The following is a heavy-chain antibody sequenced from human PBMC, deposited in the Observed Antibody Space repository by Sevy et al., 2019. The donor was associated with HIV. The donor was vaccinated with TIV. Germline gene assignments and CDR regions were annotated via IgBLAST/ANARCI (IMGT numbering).Heavy chain of an antibody. CDR3: ASASLNQDIVVVPAATFYGMDV. CDR1: GFTFSSYA. J-gene: IGHJ6*02. V-gene: IGHV3-30-3*01. Sequence: GGSLRLSCAASGFTFSSYAMHWVRQAPGKGLEWVAVISYDGSNKYYADSVKGRFTISRDNSKNTLYLQMNSLRAGDTAVYYCASASLNQDIVVVPAATFYGMDVWGQGTTVTVSS. D-gene: IGHD2-2*01. CDR2: ISYDGSNK.